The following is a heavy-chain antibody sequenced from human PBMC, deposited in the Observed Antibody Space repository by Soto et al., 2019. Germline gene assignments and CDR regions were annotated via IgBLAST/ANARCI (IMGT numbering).Heavy chain of an antibody. CDR2: ISGSGGST. CDR3: AKDKGAIVVEPAANFDY. J-gene: IGHJ4*02. D-gene: IGHD2-2*01. V-gene: IGHV3-23*01. CDR1: GFTFSSYA. Sequence: EVQLLESGGGLVQPGGSLRLSCAASGFTFSSYAMSWVRQAPGKGLEWVSAISGSGGSTYYADSVKGRFTISRDNSKNTLYLQMNSLRAEDTAVYYCAKDKGAIVVEPAANFDYWGQGTLVTVSS.